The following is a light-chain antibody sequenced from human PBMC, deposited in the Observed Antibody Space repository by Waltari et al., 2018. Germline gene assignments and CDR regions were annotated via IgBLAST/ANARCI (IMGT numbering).Light chain of an antibody. CDR1: QGISSH. CDR2: GAS. Sequence: IQLTQSPSSLSASVGDRVTITCRASQGISSHLAWYQQKPGKAPKLLTYGASTLQSGVPSRFSGSGSGTDFTLTISSLQSEDFATYYCQQLNGYPLTFGGGTKVEI. J-gene: IGKJ4*01. V-gene: IGKV1-9*01. CDR3: QQLNGYPLT.